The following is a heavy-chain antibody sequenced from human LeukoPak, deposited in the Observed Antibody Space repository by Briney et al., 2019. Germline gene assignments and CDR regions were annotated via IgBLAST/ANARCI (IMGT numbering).Heavy chain of an antibody. CDR2: MNPNSGNT. J-gene: IGHJ4*02. CDR3: AREWGGRFDY. D-gene: IGHD1-26*01. Sequence: GASVKVSCKASGYTFTSYGISWVRQATGQGLEWMGWMNPNSGNTGYAQKFQGRVTITRNTSISTAYMELSSLRSEDTAVYYCAREWGGRFDYWGQGTLVTVSS. V-gene: IGHV1-8*03. CDR1: GYTFTSYG.